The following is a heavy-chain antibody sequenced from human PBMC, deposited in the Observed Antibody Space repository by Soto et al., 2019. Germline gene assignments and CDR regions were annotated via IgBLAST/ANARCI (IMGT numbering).Heavy chain of an antibody. Sequence: SEALSVPCTVSAGAVSRGGYYVSRVRQPPGKGLEWIWYIYYSGSTNYNPSLKSRVTISVDTSKNQFSLKLSSVTAADTAVYYCARRHPNSFDYSDQALLVTVSS. J-gene: IGHJ4*02. CDR3: ARRHPNSFDY. CDR2: IYYSGST. CDR1: AGAVSRGGYY. V-gene: IGHV4-61*08.